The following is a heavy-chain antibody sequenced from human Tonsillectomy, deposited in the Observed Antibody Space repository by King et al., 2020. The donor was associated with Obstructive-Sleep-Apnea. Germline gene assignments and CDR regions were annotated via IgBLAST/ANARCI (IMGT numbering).Heavy chain of an antibody. Sequence: QLQESGPGLVKPSETLSLTCTVSGGSISSYYWSCIRQPPGKGLEWIGYIYYSVSTNYNPSLKSRVTISVDTSKNHFSLTLSSVTAADTAVYYCARVPKPYGSGGYYFDYWGQGTLVTVSS. D-gene: IGHD3-10*01. CDR3: ARVPKPYGSGGYYFDY. CDR1: GGSISSYY. V-gene: IGHV4-59*01. J-gene: IGHJ4*02. CDR2: IYYSVST.